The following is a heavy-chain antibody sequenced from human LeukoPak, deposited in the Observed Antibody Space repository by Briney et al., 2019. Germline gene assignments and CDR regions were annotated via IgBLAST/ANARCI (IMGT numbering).Heavy chain of an antibody. Sequence: SETLSLTCNVSGYSISTGDYWAWIRQSPGKGLESIGSIYHRGRTYYTPSLKSRLSVSLDTPKNQFSLKLTSVTAADTAIYYCARIQTTGWFDPWGQGTLVTVSS. D-gene: IGHD5-18*01. V-gene: IGHV4-38-2*02. J-gene: IGHJ5*02. CDR1: GYSISTGDY. CDR2: IYHRGRT. CDR3: ARIQTTGWFDP.